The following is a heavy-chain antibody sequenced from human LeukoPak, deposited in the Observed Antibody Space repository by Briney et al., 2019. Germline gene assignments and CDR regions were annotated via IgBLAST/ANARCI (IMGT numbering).Heavy chain of an antibody. CDR1: GFTFSSYW. CDR2: IKQEGSEK. D-gene: IGHD6-6*01. CDR3: ARVYSSTSGKNAFDI. V-gene: IGHV3-7*03. J-gene: IGHJ3*02. Sequence: GGSLRLSCAVSGFTFSSYWMSWVRQAPGKGLEWVANIKQEGSEKTYVASVKGRFTISRDNAQNSLYLQMNSLRAEDTAVYYCARVYSSTSGKNAFDIWGQGTMVTVSS.